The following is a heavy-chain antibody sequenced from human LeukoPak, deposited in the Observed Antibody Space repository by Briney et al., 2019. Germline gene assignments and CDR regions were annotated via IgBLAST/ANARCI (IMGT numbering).Heavy chain of an antibody. Sequence: GGSLRLSCAASGFTFSNYNMNWVRQAPGKGLEWISSISSSDSYIYYADSVKGRFTISRDNAKNSLYLQMNSLRAEDTAVYYCARVMDGGSCSYWGQGTLVTVSS. J-gene: IGHJ4*02. V-gene: IGHV3-21*01. CDR2: ISSSDSYI. CDR3: ARVMDGGSCSY. CDR1: GFTFSNYN. D-gene: IGHD2-15*01.